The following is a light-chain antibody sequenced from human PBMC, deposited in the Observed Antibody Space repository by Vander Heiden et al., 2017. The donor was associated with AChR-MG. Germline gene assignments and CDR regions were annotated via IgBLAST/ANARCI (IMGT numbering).Light chain of an antibody. CDR1: QSISSY. CDR3: QQSYSTPET. J-gene: IGKJ3*01. V-gene: IGKV1-39*01. Sequence: DIQMTQSPSSLSASVGDRVTITCRASQSISSYLNWYQQKPGKAPKLLIYAASSLQSGVPSRFSGSGSGTDFTLTISRLQPEDFATYYCQQSYSTPETFGHRTKVDIK. CDR2: AAS.